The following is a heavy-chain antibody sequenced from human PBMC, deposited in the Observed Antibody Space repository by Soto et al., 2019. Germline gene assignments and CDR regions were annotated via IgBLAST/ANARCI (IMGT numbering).Heavy chain of an antibody. CDR2: IYPGDSDT. CDR1: GYSFTTYW. CDR3: ARHNPLLRYCSGGSCYEMDV. Sequence: PGESLKITCKGSGYSFTTYWIGWVRQMPGKGLEWMGIIYPGDSDTRYSPSFQGQVTISADKSISTAYLQWSSLKASDTAMYYWARHNPLLRYCSGGSCYEMDVWGQGTTVTVSS. V-gene: IGHV5-51*01. J-gene: IGHJ6*02. D-gene: IGHD2-15*01.